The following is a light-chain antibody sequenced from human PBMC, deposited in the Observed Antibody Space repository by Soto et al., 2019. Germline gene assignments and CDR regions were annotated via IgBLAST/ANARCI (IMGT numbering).Light chain of an antibody. CDR2: EVS. CDR3: GSYTGSIYV. Sequence: QSALTQPASVSGSPGQSITISCTGTSSDVGGYKFVSWYQQLPGKAPKLMIYEVSNRPSGVSSRFSGSKSGNTASLTISGLQAEDEADYYCGSYTGSIYVFGTGTKGTVL. CDR1: SSDVGGYKF. J-gene: IGLJ1*01. V-gene: IGLV2-14*01.